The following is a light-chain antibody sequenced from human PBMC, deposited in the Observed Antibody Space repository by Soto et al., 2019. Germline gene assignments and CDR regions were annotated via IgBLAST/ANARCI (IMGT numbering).Light chain of an antibody. CDR2: AAS. J-gene: IGKJ1*01. V-gene: IGKV1-39*01. CDR3: QQSYSTPQT. CDR1: QNINEY. Sequence: DIQMTQSPSTLSASVGYRVTITCRASQNINEYLAWYQQKPGKAPKLLIYAASSSQSGVPSRFSGSGSGTDFTLTISSLQPEDFATYYCQQSYSTPQTFGQGTTGDIK.